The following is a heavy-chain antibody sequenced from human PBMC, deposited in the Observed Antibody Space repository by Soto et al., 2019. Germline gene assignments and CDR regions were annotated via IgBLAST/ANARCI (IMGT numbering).Heavy chain of an antibody. CDR1: GGTFSSYT. J-gene: IGHJ4*02. CDR2: IIPILGIA. V-gene: IGHV1-69*02. CDR3: ARGDTAMVLGY. Sequence: QVQLVQSGAEVKKPGSSVKVSCKASGGTFSSYTISWVRQAPGQGLEWMGRIIPILGIANYAQKFQGRVTITADKTTSTAYMELSSLRSEDTAVYYCARGDTAMVLGYWGQGALVTVSS. D-gene: IGHD5-18*01.